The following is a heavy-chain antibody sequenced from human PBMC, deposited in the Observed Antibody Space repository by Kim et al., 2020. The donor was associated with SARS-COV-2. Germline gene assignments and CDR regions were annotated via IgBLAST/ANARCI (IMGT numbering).Heavy chain of an antibody. CDR1: GGSISSYY. D-gene: IGHD3-10*01. CDR3: ARDRGLDYYYYYGMDV. Sequence: SETLSLTCTVSGGSISSYYWSWIRQPPGKGLEWIGYIYYSGSTNYNPSLKSRVTISVDTSKNQFSLKLSSVTAADTAVYYCARDRGLDYYYYYGMDVWGQGTTVTVSS. V-gene: IGHV4-59*01. J-gene: IGHJ6*02. CDR2: IYYSGST.